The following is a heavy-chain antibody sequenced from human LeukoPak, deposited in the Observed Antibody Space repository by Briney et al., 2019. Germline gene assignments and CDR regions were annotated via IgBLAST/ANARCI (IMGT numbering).Heavy chain of an antibody. J-gene: IGHJ3*01. V-gene: IGHV3-74*01. D-gene: IGHD3-9*01. Sequence: GGSLRLSCAASGFTFSSYAMSWVRQAPGKGLVWVSRINSDGSSLSYVGSVKGRFTISRDNAKNTLYLQMNSLRAEDTAVYYCARDRYDILTGYNPLGAFDLWGQGTMVTVSS. CDR1: GFTFSSYA. CDR3: ARDRYDILTGYNPLGAFDL. CDR2: INSDGSSL.